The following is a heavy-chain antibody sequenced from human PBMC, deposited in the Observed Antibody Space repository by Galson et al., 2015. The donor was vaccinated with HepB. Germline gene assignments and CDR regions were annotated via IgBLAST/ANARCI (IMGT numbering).Heavy chain of an antibody. V-gene: IGHV1-3*01. D-gene: IGHD2/OR15-2a*01. CDR2: INAGNGNT. J-gene: IGHJ5*02. CDR1: GYTFTSYA. CDR3: AREPTGHDFLNWFDP. Sequence: SVKVSCKASGYTFTSYAMHWVRQAPGQRLEWMGWINAGNGNTKYSQKFQGRVTITRDTSASTAYMELSSLRSEDTAVYYCAREPTGHDFLNWFDPWGQGTLVTVSS.